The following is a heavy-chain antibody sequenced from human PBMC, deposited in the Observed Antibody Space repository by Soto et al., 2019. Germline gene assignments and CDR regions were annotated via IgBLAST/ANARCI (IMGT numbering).Heavy chain of an antibody. CDR2: IYPGDSDT. V-gene: IGHV5-51*01. Sequence: PGESLKISCKGSDYSFNTYWIAWVRQMPGKGLEWMVIIYPGDSDTRYSPSFQGQVTISADKSISTAHLQWSSLKASDTAMYYLARQIRHYDSWSNTYYYYGLDVWGQGTTVTVSS. CDR1: DYSFNTYW. D-gene: IGHD3-3*01. J-gene: IGHJ6*02. CDR3: ARQIRHYDSWSNTYYYYGLDV.